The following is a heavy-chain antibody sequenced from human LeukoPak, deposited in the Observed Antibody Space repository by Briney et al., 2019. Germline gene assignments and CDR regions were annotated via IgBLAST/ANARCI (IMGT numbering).Heavy chain of an antibody. Sequence: GASVKVSCKASGYTFTSYGIIWVRQAPGQGLEWMGWISAYNGNTNYAQKLQGRVTMTTDTSTSTAYMELRSLRSDDTAVYYCARVGGPRYCSGGSCYSYYYYMDVWGKGTTVTVSS. D-gene: IGHD2-15*01. CDR1: GYTFTSYG. CDR3: ARVGGPRYCSGGSCYSYYYYMDV. J-gene: IGHJ6*03. V-gene: IGHV1-18*01. CDR2: ISAYNGNT.